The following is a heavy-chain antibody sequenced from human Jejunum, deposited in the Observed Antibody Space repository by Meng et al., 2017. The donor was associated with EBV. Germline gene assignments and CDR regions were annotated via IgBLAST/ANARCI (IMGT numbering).Heavy chain of an antibody. Sequence: VQRVESGGGLVQPGGSLRLSCAASGFTFSAYAMSWVRQAPGKGLEWVSLIGGSGGNIYYIDSVKGRFTISRDNSKNTLYLQMNSLRAEDTALYYCARGDLSVWYDFWGQGTLVTVSS. V-gene: IGHV3-23*04. D-gene: IGHD5/OR15-5a*01. CDR1: GFTFSAYA. CDR2: IGGSGGNI. CDR3: ARGDLSVWYDF. J-gene: IGHJ5*01.